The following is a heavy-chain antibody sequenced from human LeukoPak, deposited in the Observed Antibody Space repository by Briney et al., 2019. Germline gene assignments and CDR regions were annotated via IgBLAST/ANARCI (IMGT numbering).Heavy chain of an antibody. V-gene: IGHV3-21*01. Sequence: GGSPRPSCAASGFTFSSYSMNWVRQAPGKGLEWVSSISSSSSYIYYADSVKGRFTISRDNAKNSLYLQMSSLRAEDTAVYYCARDLGEGFLEWLTRPGGYDYWGQGTLVTVSS. D-gene: IGHD3-3*01. J-gene: IGHJ4*02. CDR1: GFTFSSYS. CDR2: ISSSSSYI. CDR3: ARDLGEGFLEWLTRPGGYDY.